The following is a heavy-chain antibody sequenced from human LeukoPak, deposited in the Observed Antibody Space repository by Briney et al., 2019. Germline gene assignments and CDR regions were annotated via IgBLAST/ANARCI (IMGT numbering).Heavy chain of an antibody. D-gene: IGHD6-6*01. Sequence: PGGSLRLSCAASGFTFSSYGMHWVRQAPGKGLEWVAVIWYDGSNKYYADSVKGRFTISRDNSKNTLYLQMNSLRAEDTAVYYCVRAYSSSSQPFDYWGQGTLVTVSS. CDR2: IWYDGSNK. CDR1: GFTFSSYG. J-gene: IGHJ4*02. CDR3: VRAYSSSSQPFDY. V-gene: IGHV3-33*01.